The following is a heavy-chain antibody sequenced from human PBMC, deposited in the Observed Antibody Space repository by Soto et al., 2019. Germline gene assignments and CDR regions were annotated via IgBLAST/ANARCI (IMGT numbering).Heavy chain of an antibody. D-gene: IGHD6-19*01. J-gene: IGHJ6*02. Sequence: QVQMVESGGGVVQPGRSLRLSCAASGFTFSSYGMHWVRQAPGKGLEWVAVISYDGSNKYYADSVKGRFTISRDNSKNTLYLQMNILRAEYTAVYYCAKEPVAANYYYYGMDVWGQGTTVTVSS. V-gene: IGHV3-30*18. CDR1: GFTFSSYG. CDR2: ISYDGSNK. CDR3: AKEPVAANYYYYGMDV.